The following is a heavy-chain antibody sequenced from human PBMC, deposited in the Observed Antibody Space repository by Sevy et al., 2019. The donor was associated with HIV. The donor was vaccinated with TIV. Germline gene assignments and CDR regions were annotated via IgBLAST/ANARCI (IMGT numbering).Heavy chain of an antibody. V-gene: IGHV3-30*18. Sequence: GGSVRLSCIGSGFSFSYYGIHWVRQSPGKGLDWVALISHDGINEYYADPVKGRFTISRDNSKNTVYLEMNSLRNEDTAIYFCANAYSGSYSHSYLYALDVWGQGTTVTVSS. CDR3: ANAYSGSYSHSYLYALDV. J-gene: IGHJ6*02. CDR1: GFSFSYYG. CDR2: ISHDGINE. D-gene: IGHD1-26*01.